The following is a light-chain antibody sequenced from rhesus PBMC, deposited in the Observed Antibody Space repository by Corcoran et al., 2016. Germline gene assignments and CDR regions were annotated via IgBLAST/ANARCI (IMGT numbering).Light chain of an antibody. V-gene: IGKV3-35*01. Sequence: EIVLTQSPATLSLSPGERATLSCRASQTVSSSLAWYQQQPGQGPRLVIYDTSSRATGISDRFSGSGSGTNFTLTISNLVPEDVGVVYSRQCSNWPSFGQGTKVEIK. CDR2: DTS. CDR1: QTVSSS. CDR3: RQCSNWPS. J-gene: IGKJ2*01.